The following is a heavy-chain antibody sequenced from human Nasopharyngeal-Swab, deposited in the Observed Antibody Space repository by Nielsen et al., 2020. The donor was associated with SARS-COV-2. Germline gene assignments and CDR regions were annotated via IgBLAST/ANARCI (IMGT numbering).Heavy chain of an antibody. J-gene: IGHJ3*02. D-gene: IGHD3-16*01. CDR1: GLTFSSYG. CDR2: IWYDGSNK. CDR3: AGAIRFTLGAFDI. Sequence: GGSLRLSCAASGLTFSSYGMHWVRQAPGEGLEWVAVIWYDGSNKYYADSVKGRFTISRDNSKNTLYLQMNSLRAEDTAVYYCAGAIRFTLGAFDIWGQGTMVTVSS. V-gene: IGHV3-33*01.